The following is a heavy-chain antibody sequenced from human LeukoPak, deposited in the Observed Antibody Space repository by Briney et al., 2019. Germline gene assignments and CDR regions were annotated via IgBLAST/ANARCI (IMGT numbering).Heavy chain of an antibody. V-gene: IGHV1-69*01. CDR3: ARGGIPIQLWPHYLDY. Sequence: SVKVSCKASGGTFSSYAISWVRQAPGQGLEWMGGIIPIFGTANYAQKSQGRVTITADESTSTAYMELSSLRSEDTAVYYCARGGIPIQLWPHYLDYWGQGTLVTVSS. D-gene: IGHD5-18*01. CDR1: GGTFSSYA. J-gene: IGHJ4*02. CDR2: IIPIFGTA.